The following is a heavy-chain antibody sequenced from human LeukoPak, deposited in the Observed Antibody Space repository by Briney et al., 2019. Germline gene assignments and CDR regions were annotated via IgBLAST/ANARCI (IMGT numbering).Heavy chain of an antibody. Sequence: ASVKVSCKASGYTFTSYDINWVGQAPGQGLEWMGWMNPSSGNPAYAQRFQGRVTMTRDTSTNTAFLQLTSLRSEDTAVYYCARGLDVERSSAWSWGPKKFYYNVIDVWGQGTTVTVSS. V-gene: IGHV1-8*01. D-gene: IGHD3-9*01. CDR2: MNPSSGNP. CDR1: GYTFTSYD. J-gene: IGHJ6*02. CDR3: ARGLDVERSSAWSWGPKKFYYNVIDV.